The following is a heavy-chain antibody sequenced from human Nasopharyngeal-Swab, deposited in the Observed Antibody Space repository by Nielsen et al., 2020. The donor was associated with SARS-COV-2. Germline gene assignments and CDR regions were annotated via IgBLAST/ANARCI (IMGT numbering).Heavy chain of an antibody. J-gene: IGHJ4*02. Sequence: SETLSLTCIVSGDSMCRFWWSWIRQAPGKGLEWVGYISATGTTTYNPSLKSRATIFIDSSRRQFSLRLSSVTAADTAVYYCATDLDHFGGENRFDSWGQGTLVTVSS. CDR2: ISATGTT. CDR1: GDSMCRFW. CDR3: ATDLDHFGGENRFDS. V-gene: IGHV4-4*08. D-gene: IGHD4-23*01.